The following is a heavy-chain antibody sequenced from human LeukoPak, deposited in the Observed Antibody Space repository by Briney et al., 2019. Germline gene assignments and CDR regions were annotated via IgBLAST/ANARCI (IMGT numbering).Heavy chain of an antibody. Sequence: SETLSLTCTVSGGSISSYFWTWIRQPAGKGLEWIGRIYTSGSTNYNPSLKSRITISVDKSNNQFSLKLNSVTAADTAVYYCTRVPRKPESIFDPGYYFDYWGQGTLVTVSS. J-gene: IGHJ4*02. CDR1: GGSISSYF. CDR3: TRVPRKPESIFDPGYYFDY. CDR2: IYTSGST. V-gene: IGHV4-4*07. D-gene: IGHD3-3*01.